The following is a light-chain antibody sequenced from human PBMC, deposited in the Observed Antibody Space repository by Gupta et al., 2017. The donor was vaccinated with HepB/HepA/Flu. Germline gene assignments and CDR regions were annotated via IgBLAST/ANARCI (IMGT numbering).Light chain of an antibody. V-gene: IGKV3-20*01. Sequence: IVLTQSPGTLSLSPGERATLSCRASQSVSSSYLAWYQQKPGQAPRLLIYGASSRATGITDRFSGSGSGTDFTLTISRLEPEDFAVYYCQQLSSFGQGTKLEIK. CDR1: QSVSSSY. J-gene: IGKJ2*04. CDR3: QQLSS. CDR2: GAS.